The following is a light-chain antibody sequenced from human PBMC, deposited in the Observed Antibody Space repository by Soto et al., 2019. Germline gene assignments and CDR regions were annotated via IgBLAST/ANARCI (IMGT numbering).Light chain of an antibody. CDR2: DVS. V-gene: IGLV2-14*01. J-gene: IGLJ1*01. CDR1: SSDVGGYNY. CDR3: SSYTSSITRV. Sequence: QSVLTQPASVSGSPGQSIAISCTGTSSDVGGYNYVSWYQLHPDKAPKLIIYDVSNRPSGVSNRFSGSKSGNTASLTISGLQPEAEADYYCSSYTSSITRVFGTGTKVTVL.